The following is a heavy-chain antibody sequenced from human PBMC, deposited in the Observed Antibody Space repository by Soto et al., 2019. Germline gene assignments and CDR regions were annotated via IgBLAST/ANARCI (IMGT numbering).Heavy chain of an antibody. CDR3: ASNLNWNAYYYMDV. Sequence: GGSLRLSCAASGFTFSSYSMNWVRQAPGKGLEWVSYISSSSSTIYYADSVKGRFTISRDNAKNSLYLQMNSLRAEDTAVYYCASNLNWNAYYYMDVWGKGTTVTVSS. CDR1: GFTFSSYS. D-gene: IGHD1-1*01. J-gene: IGHJ6*03. V-gene: IGHV3-48*01. CDR2: ISSSSSTI.